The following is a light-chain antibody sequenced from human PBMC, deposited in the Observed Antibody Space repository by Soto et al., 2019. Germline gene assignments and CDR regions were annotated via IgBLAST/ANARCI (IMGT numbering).Light chain of an antibody. Sequence: QAVVTQEPSLTVSPGGTVTLTCGSSTGPVTSGHYPYWFQQKPGQAPRTLIYDTSNKHSWTPARFSGSLLGGKAALTLSGAPPDDEAEYYCLLSYSVARGVFGGGTKLTVL. J-gene: IGLJ2*01. V-gene: IGLV7-46*01. CDR3: LLSYSVARGV. CDR1: TGPVTSGHY. CDR2: DTS.